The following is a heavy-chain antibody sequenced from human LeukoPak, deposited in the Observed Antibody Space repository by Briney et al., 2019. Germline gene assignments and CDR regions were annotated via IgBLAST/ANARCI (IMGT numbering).Heavy chain of an antibody. CDR1: GGSISSYY. Sequence: SETLSLTCTVSGGSISSYYWSWIRQPPGKGLEWIGYIYYSGSTNYNPSLKSRVTISVDTSKNQFSLKLSSVTAADTAVYYCTRAGSLRYFDWLLRGQGDNWFDPWGQGTLVTVSS. V-gene: IGHV4-59*01. D-gene: IGHD3-9*01. CDR3: TRAGSLRYFDWLLRGQGDNWFDP. J-gene: IGHJ5*02. CDR2: IYYSGST.